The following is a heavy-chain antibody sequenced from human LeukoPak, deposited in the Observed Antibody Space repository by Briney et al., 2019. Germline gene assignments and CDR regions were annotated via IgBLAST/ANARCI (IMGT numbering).Heavy chain of an antibody. CDR2: ISYDGSNK. D-gene: IGHD3-22*01. Sequence: GGSLRLSCAASGFTFSSYAMHRVRQAPGKGLEWVAVISYDGSNKYYADSVKGRFTISRDNSKNTLYLQMNSLRAEDTAVYYCARDLLVITTWYYYGMDVWGQGTTVTVSS. J-gene: IGHJ6*02. CDR1: GFTFSSYA. V-gene: IGHV3-30-3*01. CDR3: ARDLLVITTWYYYGMDV.